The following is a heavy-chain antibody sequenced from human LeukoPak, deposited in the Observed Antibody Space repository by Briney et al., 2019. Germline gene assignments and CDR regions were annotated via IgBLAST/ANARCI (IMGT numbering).Heavy chain of an antibody. J-gene: IGHJ5*02. CDR2: MNPNSGNT. Sequence: ASVKVSCKASGYTFTSYDINWVRQATGQGLEWMGWMNPNSGNTGYAQKFQGRVTMTTDTSTSTAYMELRSLTSDDTAVYYCTRTPPSSWFDPWGQGTLVTVSS. CDR3: TRTPPSSWFDP. V-gene: IGHV1-8*01. CDR1: GYTFTSYD.